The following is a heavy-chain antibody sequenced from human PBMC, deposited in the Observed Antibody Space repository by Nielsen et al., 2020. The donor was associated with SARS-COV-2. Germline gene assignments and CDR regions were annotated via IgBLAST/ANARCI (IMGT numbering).Heavy chain of an antibody. CDR2: IYYSGST. Sequence: GSLRLSCTVSGGSISSYYWSWIRQPPGKGLEWIGYIYYSGSTNYNPSLKSRVTISVDTSKNQFSLKLSSVTAADTAVYYCARELRYGMDVWGQGTTVTVSS. CDR3: ARELRYGMDV. V-gene: IGHV4-59*13. D-gene: IGHD4-17*01. CDR1: GGSISSYY. J-gene: IGHJ6*02.